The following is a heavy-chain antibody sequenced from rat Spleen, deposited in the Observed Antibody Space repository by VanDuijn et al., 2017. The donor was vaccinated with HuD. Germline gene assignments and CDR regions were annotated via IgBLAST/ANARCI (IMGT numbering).Heavy chain of an antibody. Sequence: QVQLKESGPGLVQPSQTLSLTCTVSGFSLTSYHVSWVRQPPGKGLEWMGVIWTGGSTAYNSLLKPRLSISRDTSKSQVFLKMNSLQTEDTATYYCARDGYPGIDYWGQGVMVTVSS. V-gene: IGHV2-43*01. CDR1: GFSLTSYH. CDR2: IWTGGST. J-gene: IGHJ2*01. CDR3: ARDGYPGIDY. D-gene: IGHD1-4*01.